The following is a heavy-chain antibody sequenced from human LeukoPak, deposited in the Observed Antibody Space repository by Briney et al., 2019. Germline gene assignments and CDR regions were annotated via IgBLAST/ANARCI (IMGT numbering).Heavy chain of an antibody. V-gene: IGHV1-24*01. D-gene: IGHD3-3*01. J-gene: IGHJ3*02. Sequence: ASVKVSCKVSGHTLIESSMHWVRQAPGKGLEWMGGFDAEDGETAYAQKFQDRITITEDTSTDTSYLELSSLRSEDTAVHYCAIVFLEYLALRSFHIWGQGTLVTVSS. CDR3: AIVFLEYLALRSFHI. CDR1: GHTLIESS. CDR2: FDAEDGET.